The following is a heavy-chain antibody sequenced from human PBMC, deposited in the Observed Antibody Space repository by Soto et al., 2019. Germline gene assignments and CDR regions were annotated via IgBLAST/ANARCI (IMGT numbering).Heavy chain of an antibody. CDR3: ARLRIQLRPQDMDV. CDR1: GFTFSSYA. Sequence: PGGSLRLSCAASGFTFSSYAMHWVRQAPGKGLEWVAVISYDGSNKYYADSVKGRFTISRDNSKNTLYLQMNSLRAEDTAVYYCARLRIQLRPQDMDVWGQGTKVTVSS. CDR2: ISYDGSNK. J-gene: IGHJ6*02. V-gene: IGHV3-30-3*01.